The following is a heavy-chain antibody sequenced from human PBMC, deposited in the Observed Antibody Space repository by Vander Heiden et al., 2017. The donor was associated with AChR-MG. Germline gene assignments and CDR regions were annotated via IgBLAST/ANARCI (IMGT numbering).Heavy chain of an antibody. CDR2: IIPIFGTA. V-gene: IGHV1-69*06. D-gene: IGHD5-12*01. CDR3: ASFGYSGYETYYYYGMDV. CDR1: GGTFSSYA. J-gene: IGHJ6*02. Sequence: QVQLVQSGAEVKKPGSSVKVSCKASGGTFSSYAISWVRQAPGQGLEWMGGIIPIFGTANYAQKFQGRVTITADKSTSTAYMELSSLRSEDTAVYYCASFGYSGYETYYYYGMDVWGQGTTVTVSS.